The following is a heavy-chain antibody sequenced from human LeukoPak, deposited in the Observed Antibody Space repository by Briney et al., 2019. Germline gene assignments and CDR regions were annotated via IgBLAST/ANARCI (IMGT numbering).Heavy chain of an antibody. D-gene: IGHD3-22*01. Sequence: SETLSLTCIVSGDSISTYYWSWVRQPPGKGLEWIGYVSYSGGTNYNPSLKRRLTISVDTSKNQFSMKLSSVTAADTAVYYCARDSSGYYYPDAFDIWGQGTMVTVSS. CDR3: ARDSSGYYYPDAFDI. V-gene: IGHV4-59*01. CDR1: GDSISTYY. CDR2: VSYSGGT. J-gene: IGHJ3*02.